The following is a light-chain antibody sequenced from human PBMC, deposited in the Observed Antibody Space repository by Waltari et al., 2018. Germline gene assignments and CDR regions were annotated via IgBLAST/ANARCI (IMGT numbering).Light chain of an antibody. CDR2: GCN. J-gene: IGLJ3*02. V-gene: IGLV1-51*01. CDR1: TSNIGSNY. CDR3: GTWDNSLNAGV. Sequence: QSVVTQPPSVSAAPGQTVTISCSGSTSNIGSNYVSWYQLHPGTAPKLLIYGCNKLHAEIADRFSGSKPGTSATLGITGLQSGDEAEYHCGTWDNSLNAGVFGGGTKLTVL.